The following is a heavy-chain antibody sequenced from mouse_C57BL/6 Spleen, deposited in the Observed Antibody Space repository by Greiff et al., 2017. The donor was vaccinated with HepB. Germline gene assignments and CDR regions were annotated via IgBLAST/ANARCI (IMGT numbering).Heavy chain of an antibody. Sequence: VKLVESGPELVKPGASVKISCKASGYAFSSSWMNWVKQRPGKGLEWIGRIYPGDGDTNYNGKFKGKATLTADKSSSTAYMQLSSLTSEDSAVYFCARSTTVVASPIDYWGQGTSVTVSS. D-gene: IGHD1-1*01. V-gene: IGHV1-82*01. J-gene: IGHJ4*01. CDR2: IYPGDGDT. CDR1: GYAFSSSW. CDR3: ARSTTVVASPIDY.